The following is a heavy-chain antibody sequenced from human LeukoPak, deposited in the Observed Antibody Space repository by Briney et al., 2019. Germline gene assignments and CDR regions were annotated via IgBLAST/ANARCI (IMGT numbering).Heavy chain of an antibody. V-gene: IGHV1-69*13. J-gene: IGHJ5*02. CDR1: GGTFTNYG. CDR3: AGAQPQWLLLEWFDP. Sequence: SVKVSCKASGGTFTNYGINWVRQAAGQGLEWMGGIIPMFGSSNYAQKFQGRVTITADDSTSTAYMELSRLRSEDTAVYYCAGAQPQWLLLEWFDPWGQGTLVTVSS. D-gene: IGHD3-22*01. CDR2: IIPMFGSS.